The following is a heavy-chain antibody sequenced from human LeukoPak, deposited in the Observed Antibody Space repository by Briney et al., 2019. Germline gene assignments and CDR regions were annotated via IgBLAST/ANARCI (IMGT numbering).Heavy chain of an antibody. J-gene: IGHJ4*02. CDR2: ISAYNGNT. V-gene: IGHV1-18*01. Sequence: ASVKVSCKASGGTFSSYAISWVRQAPGQGLEWMGWISAYNGNTNYAQKLQGRVTMTTDTSTSTAYMELRSLRSDDTAVYYCARDLMTSSWYLDYWGQGTLVPVSS. CDR3: ARDLMTSSWYLDY. D-gene: IGHD6-13*01. CDR1: GGTFSSYA.